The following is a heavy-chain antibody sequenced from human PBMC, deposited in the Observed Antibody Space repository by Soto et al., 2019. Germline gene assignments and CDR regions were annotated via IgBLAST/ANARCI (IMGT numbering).Heavy chain of an antibody. J-gene: IGHJ6*02. Sequence: EVQLVESGGGLVQPGGSLRLSCAASGFSFSTYSMNWVRQAPGKGLEWVSYISSRSYTIYYVDSVTGRFTISRNNAKTSLYLQMNRLRDEATAVYYWARGGSSSDNGMDVWGQGTTVSVSS. CDR3: ARGGSSSDNGMDV. D-gene: IGHD6-6*01. CDR2: ISSRSYTI. V-gene: IGHV3-48*02. CDR1: GFSFSTYS.